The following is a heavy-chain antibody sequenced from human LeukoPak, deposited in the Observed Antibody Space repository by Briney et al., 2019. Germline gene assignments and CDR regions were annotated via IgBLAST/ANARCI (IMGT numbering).Heavy chain of an antibody. CDR3: ATYGGHLAEYLQH. D-gene: IGHD4-23*01. V-gene: IGHV1-69*16. J-gene: IGHJ1*01. CDR1: GGTYRYN. Sequence: SVKVSCKASGGTYRYNINWVRQAPGQGLEWMGGIIPPLRTANYAQQFQGRVTITTDDSTNTAYMELTGLTSEDAAVYYCATYGGHLAEYLQHWGRGTLVAVSS. CDR2: IIPPLRTA.